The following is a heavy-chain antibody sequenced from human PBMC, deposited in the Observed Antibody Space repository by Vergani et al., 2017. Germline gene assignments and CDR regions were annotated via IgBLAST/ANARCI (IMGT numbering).Heavy chain of an antibody. J-gene: IGHJ4*02. CDR2: ISSSSSYT. CDR1: GFTFSDYY. V-gene: IGHV3-11*06. CDR3: ARDTLRGRPGFDY. Sequence: QVQLVESGGGVVQPGGSLRLSCAASGFTFSDYYMSWIRQAPGKGLEWVSYISSSSSYTNYADSVKGRFTISRDNAKNSLYLQMNSLRAEDTAVYYCARDTLRGRPGFDYWGQGTLVTVSS.